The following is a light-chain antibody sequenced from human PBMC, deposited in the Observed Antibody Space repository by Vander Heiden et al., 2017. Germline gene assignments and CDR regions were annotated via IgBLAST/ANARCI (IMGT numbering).Light chain of an antibody. CDR1: KSINRW. Sequence: DIEMTQSPSTLSASVGASVTITCRSSKSINRWLAWYQQRPGKAPKLLIYTASNLQSGGPSRFSGSGSGTEFTLTISSLLPDNVATYYCLQYNSYPGTFGQGTKVEIK. V-gene: IGKV1-5*03. CDR3: LQYNSYPGT. CDR2: TAS. J-gene: IGKJ1*01.